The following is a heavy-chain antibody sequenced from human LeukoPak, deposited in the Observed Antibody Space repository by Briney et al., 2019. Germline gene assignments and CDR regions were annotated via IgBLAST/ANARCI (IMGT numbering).Heavy chain of an antibody. CDR2: IRYDGSNK. V-gene: IGHV3-30*02. CDR3: AKDPFIVGATDPWFDP. D-gene: IGHD1-26*01. CDR1: GFTFSSYG. J-gene: IGHJ5*02. Sequence: PGGSLRLSCAASGFTFSSYGMHLVRQAPGKGLEWVAFIRYDGSNKYYADSVKGRFTISRDNSKNTLYLQMNSLRAEDTAVYYCAKDPFIVGATDPWFDPWGQGTLVTVSS.